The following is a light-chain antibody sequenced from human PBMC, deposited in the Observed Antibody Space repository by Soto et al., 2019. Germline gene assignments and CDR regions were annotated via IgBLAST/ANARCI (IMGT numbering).Light chain of an antibody. V-gene: IGKV3D-15*02. CDR1: QSISTN. Sequence: ETVMMQSPGTLSVSPGDRATLSCRASQSISTNLAWYQQKLGQAPRLLIHSTSSRATGIPDRFSGSGSGTDFTLTISRLEPEDFAVYYCQQYNDSPLTFGGGTKVDIK. CDR3: QQYNDSPLT. CDR2: STS. J-gene: IGKJ4*01.